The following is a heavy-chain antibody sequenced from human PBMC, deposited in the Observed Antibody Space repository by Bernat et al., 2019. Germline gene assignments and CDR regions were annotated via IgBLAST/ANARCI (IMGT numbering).Heavy chain of an antibody. J-gene: IGHJ6*03. Sequence: QVQLQQWGAGLLKASETPSLTCAGYGVSLIGYYWSWIRQPPGKGREGDGEINHSGSANYNPSHKSRVTISKDTSKTQFALKLGSVTTADTAVYYCVRGGYCSGGNCYRNYYYMDVWGQGTMVTVSS. V-gene: IGHV4-34*01. D-gene: IGHD2-15*01. CDR1: GVSLIGYY. CDR2: INHSGSA. CDR3: VRGGYCSGGNCYRNYYYMDV.